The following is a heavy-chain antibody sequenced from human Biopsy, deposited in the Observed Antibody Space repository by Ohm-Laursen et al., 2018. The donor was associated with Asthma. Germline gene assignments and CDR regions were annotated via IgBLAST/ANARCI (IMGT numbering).Heavy chain of an antibody. Sequence: GSLRLSCTASGFAFNNSSMTWVRQAPGKGLEWVSSISASGVRTFCADSVKGRFTISRDKSDNTLYLQMNSLTAEDTAVYHCAKDERAYYGSDSKYMQPVPLGDWGQGTVVIVSA. CDR3: AKDERAYYGSDSKYMQPVPLGD. V-gene: IGHV3-23*01. CDR1: GFAFNNSS. D-gene: IGHD2-21*01. J-gene: IGHJ4*02. CDR2: ISASGVRT.